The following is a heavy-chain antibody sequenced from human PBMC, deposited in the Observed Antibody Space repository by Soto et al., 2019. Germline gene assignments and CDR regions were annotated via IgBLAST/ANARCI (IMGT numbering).Heavy chain of an antibody. V-gene: IGHV3-33*01. CDR1: GFTFSSYG. D-gene: IGHD3-22*01. J-gene: IGHJ4*02. CDR2: IWKAGSKK. Sequence: QVQLVESGGGVVQPGRSLRLSCAASGFTFSSYGMHWVRQAPGKGLVWVAVIWKAGSKKYYADSVKGRFTISRNNSKNRVYLQINSLRADDTAVYYCARDRSYDSSGAKYYFDYGGQGTLVTFSS. CDR3: ARDRSYDSSGAKYYFDY.